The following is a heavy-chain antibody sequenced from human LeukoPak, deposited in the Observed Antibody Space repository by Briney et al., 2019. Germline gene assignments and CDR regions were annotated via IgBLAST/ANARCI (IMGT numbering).Heavy chain of an antibody. J-gene: IGHJ5*02. D-gene: IGHD3-10*01. Sequence: GEPLKISAKTSGDSSTSVFIGGAGQVPGKGREWMGMIFSGEAGTRYSPSFQGQVTISVDKTINTAYLQSSSLKASDTAMYYCARRPSGSGLGFDPWGQGTLVTVSS. V-gene: IGHV5-51*01. CDR3: ARRPSGSGLGFDP. CDR2: IFSGEAGT. CDR1: GDSSTSVF.